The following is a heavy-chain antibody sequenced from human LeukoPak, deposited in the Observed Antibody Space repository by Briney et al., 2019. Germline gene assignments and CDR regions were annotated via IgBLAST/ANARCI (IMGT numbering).Heavy chain of an antibody. D-gene: IGHD3-10*01. Sequence: RGSLRPSCAASGFTFTTYWMGWVRPAPGQGMEWVANIKQDGSEQYYVDSVKGRFTISRDNAKNSLSLQMNSLRAEDTAVYYCARPLMYYYGSETYFWFDPWGQGTLVTVSS. J-gene: IGHJ5*02. CDR3: ARPLMYYYGSETYFWFDP. CDR2: IKQDGSEQ. CDR1: GFTFTTYW. V-gene: IGHV3-7*01.